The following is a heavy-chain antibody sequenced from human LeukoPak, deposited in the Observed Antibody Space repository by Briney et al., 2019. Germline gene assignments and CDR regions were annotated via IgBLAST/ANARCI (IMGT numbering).Heavy chain of an antibody. CDR3: ARDPSYAGYDY. CDR1: GFAFSQSY. J-gene: IGHJ4*02. Sequence: GGSLRLSCAASGFAFSQSYMTWVRQAPGKGLEWVATIKYDGSETAYGNSVKGRFTISKDNAKISLYLQMNSLRVEDTAVYYCARDPSYAGYDYWGQGTLVTVSS. CDR2: IKYDGSET. V-gene: IGHV3-7*03. D-gene: IGHD5-12*01.